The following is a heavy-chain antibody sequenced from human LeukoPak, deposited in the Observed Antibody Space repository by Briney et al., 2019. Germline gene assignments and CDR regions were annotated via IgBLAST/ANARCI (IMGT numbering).Heavy chain of an antibody. CDR2: ISGSGGST. J-gene: IGHJ3*02. CDR1: GFTFSSYA. V-gene: IGHV3-23*01. Sequence: GGSLRLSCAASGFTFSSYAMSWVRQAPGKGLEWVSAISGSGGSTYYADSVKGRFTISRDNSQNTLYLQMNSLRAEDTALYYCAKGGRFLEWLLYDAFDIWGQGTMVTVSS. D-gene: IGHD3-3*01. CDR3: AKGGRFLEWLLYDAFDI.